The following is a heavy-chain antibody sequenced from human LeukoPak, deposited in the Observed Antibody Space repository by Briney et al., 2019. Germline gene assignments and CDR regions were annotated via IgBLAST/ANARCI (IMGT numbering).Heavy chain of an antibody. CDR3: QKAAYEILTGCDY. J-gene: IGHJ4*02. Sequence: PGGSLRLCCAASGFTFSSYAMSWVRQAPGKGLECFSAISGSGGSTYFADSVTGRFTISRDNSKNTLYLQMNSLRAEDTVFFFKQKAAYEILTGCDYWGQGTLVTVSS. CDR1: GFTFSSYA. CDR2: ISGSGGST. D-gene: IGHD3-9*01. V-gene: IGHV3-23*01.